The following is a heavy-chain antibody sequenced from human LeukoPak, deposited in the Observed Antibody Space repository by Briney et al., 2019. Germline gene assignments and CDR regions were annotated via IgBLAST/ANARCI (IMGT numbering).Heavy chain of an antibody. CDR2: INQDGSNT. J-gene: IGHJ4*02. CDR3: ARDLHWGASDY. D-gene: IGHD1-26*01. Sequence: GGSLRLSCAASGFTFSSYIMTWVRQAPGKGLVWVSRINQDGSNTFYADSVKGRFTTSRDNAKNTLYLQMNSLGVEDTAVYYCARDLHWGASDYWGQGTLVTVSS. CDR1: GFTFSSYI. V-gene: IGHV3-74*01.